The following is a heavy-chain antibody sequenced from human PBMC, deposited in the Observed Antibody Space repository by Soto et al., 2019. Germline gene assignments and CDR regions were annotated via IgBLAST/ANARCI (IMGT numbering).Heavy chain of an antibody. D-gene: IGHD2-21*01. CDR2: IYYSGSA. V-gene: IGHV4-39*01. CDR1: GGSISSSSYY. J-gene: IGHJ4*02. CDR3: ARLPLSPIYYFAY. Sequence: SSETLSLTCTVSGGSISSSSYYWGWIRQPPGKGLEWVGGIYYSGSAYYNPALKSRVTISVDTSKNQFSLKLSSVTAADTAVDYCARLPLSPIYYFAYWGQGTLVPVSS.